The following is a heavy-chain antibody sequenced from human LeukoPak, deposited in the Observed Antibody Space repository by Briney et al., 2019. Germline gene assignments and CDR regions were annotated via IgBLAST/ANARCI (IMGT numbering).Heavy chain of an antibody. CDR3: ARDRQQLVSEAALGY. V-gene: IGHV3-48*03. J-gene: IGHJ4*02. CDR2: IRSSGSTI. CDR1: GFTFSSYE. Sequence: GGSLRLSCAASGFTFSSYEMNWVRQAPGKGLEWVSYIRSSGSTIYYADSVTGQFTISRDKAKNSLYLQMNTVRAEDTAVYYCARDRQQLVSEAALGYWGQGTVVTVSS. D-gene: IGHD6-6*01.